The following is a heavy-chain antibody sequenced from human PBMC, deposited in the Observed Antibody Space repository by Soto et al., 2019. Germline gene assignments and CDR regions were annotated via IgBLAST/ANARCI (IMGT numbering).Heavy chain of an antibody. CDR1: GGSLSRGGYY. V-gene: IGHV4-31*03. CDR2: IYNSGST. J-gene: IGHJ5*02. CDR3: ARVGGINWFDP. D-gene: IGHD1-20*01. Sequence: QVQLQESGQDWVNPSQPLPLTCPFPGGSLSRGGYYWSWIRQHPGKGLEWIGYIYNSGSTYYNPSLKSRVTISVDTSKNQFSLKLSSVTAADTAVYYCARVGGINWFDPWGQGTLVTVSS.